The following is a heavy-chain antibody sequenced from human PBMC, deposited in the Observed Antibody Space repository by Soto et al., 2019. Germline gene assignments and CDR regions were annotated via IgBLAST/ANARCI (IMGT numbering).Heavy chain of an antibody. Sequence: GGSLRLSCAASGFTFSSYAMHWVRQAPGKGLEWVAVISYDGSNKYYADSVKGRFTISRDNSKNTLYLQMNSLRAEDTAVYYCARGLTQYSSGPYYFDYWGQGTLVTVSS. D-gene: IGHD6-19*01. CDR2: ISYDGSNK. J-gene: IGHJ4*02. CDR1: GFTFSSYA. CDR3: ARGLTQYSSGPYYFDY. V-gene: IGHV3-30-3*01.